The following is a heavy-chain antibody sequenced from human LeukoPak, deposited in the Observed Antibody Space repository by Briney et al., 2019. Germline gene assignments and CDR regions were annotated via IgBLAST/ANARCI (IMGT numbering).Heavy chain of an antibody. CDR3: ARDPRRSSQTGYFDY. V-gene: IGHV3-23*01. J-gene: IGHJ4*02. Sequence: GGSLRLSCAASGFTFSSYAMSWVRQAPGKGLEWASAISGSGGSTYYADSVKGRFTISRDNSKNTVYLQMNSLRAEDTAVYYCARDPRRSSQTGYFDYWGQGTLVTVSS. CDR1: GFTFSSYA. D-gene: IGHD6-13*01. CDR2: ISGSGGST.